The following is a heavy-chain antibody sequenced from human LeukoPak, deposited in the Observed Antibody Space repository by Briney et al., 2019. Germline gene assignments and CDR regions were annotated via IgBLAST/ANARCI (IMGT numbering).Heavy chain of an antibody. CDR2: INHSGST. V-gene: IGHV4-34*01. CDR1: GGSFSGYY. J-gene: IGHJ6*03. Sequence: SETPSLTCAVYGGSFSGYYWSWIRQPPGKGLEWIGEINHSGSTNYNPSLKSRVTISVDTSKNQFSLKLSSVTAADTAVYYCARAGSSGWSMYYYYYMDVWGKGTTVTVSS. D-gene: IGHD6-19*01. CDR3: ARAGSSGWSMYYYYYMDV.